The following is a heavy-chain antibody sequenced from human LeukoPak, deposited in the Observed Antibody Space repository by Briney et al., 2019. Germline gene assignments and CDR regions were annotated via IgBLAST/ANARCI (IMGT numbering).Heavy chain of an antibody. D-gene: IGHD3-3*01. CDR2: ISTSVNTI. J-gene: IGHJ4*02. CDR3: ATDRGWRTSGYYLYYFES. CDR1: GFTFSDYY. Sequence: GGSLRLSCAASGFTFSDYYMSWIRQAPGKGLEWVSYISTSVNTIYYADSVKGRFTISRDNTKSSLYLQMSSLRAEDTAVYYCATDRGWRTSGYYLYYFESWGQGTLVTVSS. V-gene: IGHV3-11*04.